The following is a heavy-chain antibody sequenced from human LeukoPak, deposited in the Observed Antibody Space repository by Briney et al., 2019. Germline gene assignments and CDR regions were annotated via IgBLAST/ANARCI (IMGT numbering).Heavy chain of an antibody. CDR3: ARGASGAYYVDY. CDR2: ISSSGNVI. CDR1: GFAFSSHS. J-gene: IGHJ4*02. Sequence: GGSLRLSCASAGFAFSSHSMNWVRQAPGKGLEWVSYISSSGNVIYYADSVRGRFTVSRDIAKNTVDLQMNSLRAEDTAVYYCARGASGAYYVDYWGQGTLVTVSS. D-gene: IGHD3-22*01. V-gene: IGHV3-48*01.